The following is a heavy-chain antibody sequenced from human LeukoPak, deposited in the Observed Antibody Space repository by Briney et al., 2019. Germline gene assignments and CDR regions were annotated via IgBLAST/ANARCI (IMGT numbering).Heavy chain of an antibody. J-gene: IGHJ4*02. CDR3: ARGNAN. V-gene: IGHV4-59*01. CDR2: ISYSGST. CDR1: GGSTNSYY. Sequence: SETLSLTCTVSGGSTNSYYWSWIRQPPGKGLEWIGYISYSGSTNYNPSLKSRVTISVDTSKNLFFLKLTSVTAADTALYYCARGNANWGQGTLVTVSS.